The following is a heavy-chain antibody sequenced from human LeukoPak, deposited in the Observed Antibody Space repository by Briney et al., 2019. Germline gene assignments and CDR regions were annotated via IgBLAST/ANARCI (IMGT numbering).Heavy chain of an antibody. CDR3: AKEGGLRSSWSFDF. D-gene: IGHD6-13*01. CDR1: GSTLRNYD. Sequence: GGSLRLSCAASGSTLRNYDINWVRQAPGKGLEWVSGISGSGGSTYYADSAKGRFTISRDNSKNTLYLQMNSLRVEDTAVYYCAKEGGLRSSWSFDFWGQGILVIVSS. CDR2: ISGSGGST. J-gene: IGHJ4*02. V-gene: IGHV3-23*01.